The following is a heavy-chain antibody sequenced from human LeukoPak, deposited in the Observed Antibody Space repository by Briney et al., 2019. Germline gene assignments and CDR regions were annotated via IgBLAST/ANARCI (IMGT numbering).Heavy chain of an antibody. Sequence: GGSLRLSCAASGFTFSSYAMSWVRQAPGKGLEWVSTISGGGGYTFSADSVKGRFTISRDNSKNTLYLQMNSLRAEDTAVYYCAKAVSPWFGELSGWFDPWGQRTLVTVSS. CDR3: AKAVSPWFGELSGWFDP. CDR1: GFTFSSYA. CDR2: ISGGGGYT. D-gene: IGHD3-10*01. J-gene: IGHJ5*02. V-gene: IGHV3-23*01.